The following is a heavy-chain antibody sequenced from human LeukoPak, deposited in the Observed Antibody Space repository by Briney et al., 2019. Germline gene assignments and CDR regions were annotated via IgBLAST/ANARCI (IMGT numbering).Heavy chain of an antibody. CDR2: VDPEDGET. V-gene: IGHV1-69-2*01. D-gene: IGHD5-12*01. J-gene: IGHJ4*02. Sequence: ASVKISFKVSGYTFTDYYMHWVQQAPGKGLEWMGLVDPEDGETIYAEQFQGRVTITADTSTDTAYMELSSLRSEDTAVYYCATESGLPFDYWGQGTLVTVSS. CDR3: ATESGLPFDY. CDR1: GYTFTDYY.